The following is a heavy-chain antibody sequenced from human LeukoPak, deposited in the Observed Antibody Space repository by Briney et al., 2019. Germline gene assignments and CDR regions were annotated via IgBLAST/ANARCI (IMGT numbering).Heavy chain of an antibody. CDR2: IKQDGSQT. J-gene: IGHJ4*02. CDR3: ARKGLPDY. Sequence: PGGSLRLSCAASGFTFSDYWMAWVRQAPGKGLEWMANIKQDGSQTYYVDSVKGRLTISRDNAKNSLYLQMNSLRAEDTALYYCARKGLPDYWGQGTLVTASS. CDR1: GFTFSDYW. V-gene: IGHV3-7*01.